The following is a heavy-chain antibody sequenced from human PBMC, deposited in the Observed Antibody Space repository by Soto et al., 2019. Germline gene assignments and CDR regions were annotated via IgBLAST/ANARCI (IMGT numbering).Heavy chain of an antibody. V-gene: IGHV4-39*01. D-gene: IGHD6-13*01. CDR1: GGSISSSSYY. Sequence: SETLSLTCTVSGGSISSSSYYWGWIRQPPGKGLEWIGSIYYSGSTYYNPSLKSRVTISVDTSKNQFSLKLSSVTAADTAVYYCARQAGGSSWYLNPLPNYYYYGMDVWGQGTTVTVSS. CDR2: IYYSGST. J-gene: IGHJ6*02. CDR3: ARQAGGSSWYLNPLPNYYYYGMDV.